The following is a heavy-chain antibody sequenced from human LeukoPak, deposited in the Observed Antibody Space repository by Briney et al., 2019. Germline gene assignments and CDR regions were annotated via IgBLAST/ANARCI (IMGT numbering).Heavy chain of an antibody. V-gene: IGHV4-59*08. CDR2: IYYSGST. D-gene: IGHD6-19*01. Sequence: SETLSLTRTVSGGSISNYYWSWIRQSPGKGLEWLGYIYYSGSTSYNPSLKSRVTISVDTSKNQFSLKLSSVTAADTAVYYCARQDGFTSGWYPIDYWGQGTLVTVSS. CDR1: GGSISNYY. CDR3: ARQDGFTSGWYPIDY. J-gene: IGHJ4*02.